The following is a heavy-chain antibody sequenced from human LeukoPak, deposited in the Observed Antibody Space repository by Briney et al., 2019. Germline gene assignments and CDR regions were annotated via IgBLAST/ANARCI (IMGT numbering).Heavy chain of an antibody. CDR2: IYYSGST. J-gene: IGHJ3*02. V-gene: IGHV4-31*03. D-gene: IGHD3-9*01. CDR3: ARVGYYDILTGYHFGAFDI. Sequence: SETLSLTCTVSGGSISSGGYYWSWIRQHPGKGLEWIGYIYYSGSTYYNPSLKSRVIISVDRSKNQFSLKLSSVTAADTAVYYCARVGYYDILTGYHFGAFDIWGQGTMVTVSS. CDR1: GGSISSGGYY.